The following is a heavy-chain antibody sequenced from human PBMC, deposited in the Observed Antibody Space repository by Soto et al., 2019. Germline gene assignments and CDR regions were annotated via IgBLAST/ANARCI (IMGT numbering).Heavy chain of an antibody. CDR3: ARDFAYFDS. D-gene: IGHD3-3*01. Sequence: SGTLSLTCTFTGGSFKSGSYSWSWIRPPPGKGLEWNGSVFHTGRTRYNPPLKSPVSTSMDTSKNQFSLNLDSVTAADTAVYFCARDFAYFDSWGQGTLVTVSS. CDR1: GGSFKSGSYS. CDR2: VFHTGRT. J-gene: IGHJ4*02. V-gene: IGHV4-61*01.